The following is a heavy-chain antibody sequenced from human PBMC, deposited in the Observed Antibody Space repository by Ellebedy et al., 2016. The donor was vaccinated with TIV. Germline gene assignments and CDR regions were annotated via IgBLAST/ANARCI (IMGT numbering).Heavy chain of an antibody. CDR2: IDPSRSYT. Sequence: ASVKVSCKGSGYTFTTYWITWVRQMPGKGLEWMGKIDPSRSYTKYSPSFEGRVSISADKSISTAYLHWSSLRASDTATYCCAVLSENWGQGTLVTVSS. V-gene: IGHV5-10-1*01. CDR1: GYTFTTYW. D-gene: IGHD2/OR15-2a*01. J-gene: IGHJ4*02. CDR3: AVLSEN.